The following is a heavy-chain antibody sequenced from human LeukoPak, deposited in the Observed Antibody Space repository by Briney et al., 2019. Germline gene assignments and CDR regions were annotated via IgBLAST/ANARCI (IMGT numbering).Heavy chain of an antibody. J-gene: IGHJ4*02. CDR1: GGSISTSSYY. CDR2: IYYSGTT. CDR3: ARHGSYFRLFDY. Sequence: SETLSLTCTVSGGSISTSSYYWGWIRQRPGEGLEWIGTIYYSGTTYYNPSLKSRVTISVDTSKSQFSLKLSSVTAADTAVYYCARHGSYFRLFDYWGQGTLVTVSS. V-gene: IGHV4-39*01. D-gene: IGHD2/OR15-2a*01.